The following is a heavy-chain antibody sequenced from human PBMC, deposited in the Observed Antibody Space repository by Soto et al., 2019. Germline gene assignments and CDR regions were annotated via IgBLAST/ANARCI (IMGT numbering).Heavy chain of an antibody. CDR2: IIPIFGTA. V-gene: IGHV1-69*13. CDR1: GGTFSSYA. Sequence: SVKVSCKASGGTFSSYAISWVRQAPGQGLEWMGGIIPIFGTANYAQKFQGRVTITADESTSTAYMGLSSLRSEDTAVYYCARAIMITFGGVIAPSYYFDYWGQGTLVTVSS. CDR3: ARAIMITFGGVIAPSYYFDY. D-gene: IGHD3-16*02. J-gene: IGHJ4*02.